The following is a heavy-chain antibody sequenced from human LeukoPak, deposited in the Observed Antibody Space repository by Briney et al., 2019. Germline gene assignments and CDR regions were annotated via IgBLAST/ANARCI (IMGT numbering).Heavy chain of an antibody. CDR2: ISAYNGNT. Sequence: ASVKVSCKASGYTFTGYYMHWVRQAPGQGLEWMGWISAYNGNTNYAQKLQGRVTMTTDTSTSTAYMELRSLRSDDTAVYYCARAIYYYGSGSYYNGVDYWGQGTLVTVSS. V-gene: IGHV1-18*04. D-gene: IGHD3-10*01. CDR3: ARAIYYYGSGSYYNGVDY. J-gene: IGHJ4*02. CDR1: GYTFTGYY.